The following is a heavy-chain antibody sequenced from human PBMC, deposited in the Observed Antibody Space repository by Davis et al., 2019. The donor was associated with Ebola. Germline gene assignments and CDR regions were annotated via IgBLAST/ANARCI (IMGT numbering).Heavy chain of an antibody. CDR1: ESIFSFYW. V-gene: IGHV5-51*01. CDR2: ISPGDSDT. J-gene: IGHJ4*02. D-gene: IGHD2-21*02. Sequence: GESLKISCKGSESIFSFYWIGWVRQMPGKGLSWMGIISPGDSDTRYTPSYQGQVTISVDKSINTAYLQWASLKPSDTAMYFCAAYCGGDCGLDYWGQGTLVTVSS. CDR3: AAYCGGDCGLDY.